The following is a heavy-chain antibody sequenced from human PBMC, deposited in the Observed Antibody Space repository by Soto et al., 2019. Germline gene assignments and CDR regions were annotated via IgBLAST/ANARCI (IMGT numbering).Heavy chain of an antibody. V-gene: IGHV4-31*03. CDR3: AREAVESLTPTVKFDWFDP. J-gene: IGHJ5*02. CDR2: IYYSEST. CDR1: GGSISSGGYY. D-gene: IGHD4-17*01. Sequence: PSETLSLTCTVSGGSISSGGYYWSWIRQHPGKGLEWIGYIYYSESTYYNPSLKSRVTISVDTSKNQFSLKLSSVTAADTAVYYCAREAVESLTPTVKFDWFDPWGQGTLVTVSS.